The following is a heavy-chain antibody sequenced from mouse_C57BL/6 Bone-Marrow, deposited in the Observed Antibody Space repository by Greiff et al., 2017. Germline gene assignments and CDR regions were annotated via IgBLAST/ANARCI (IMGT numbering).Heavy chain of an antibody. CDR2: IYPGNSDT. J-gene: IGHJ2*01. D-gene: IGHD1-1*01. Sequence: EVQLQQSGTVLARPGASVKMSCKTSGYTFTSYWMHWVKQRPGQGLEWIGAIYPGNSDTSYNQKFKGKAKLTAVTSASTAYMELSSLTNEDSAVYYCTSFPAAYGSFFDYWGQGTTLTVSS. CDR1: GYTFTSYW. V-gene: IGHV1-5*01. CDR3: TSFPAAYGSFFDY.